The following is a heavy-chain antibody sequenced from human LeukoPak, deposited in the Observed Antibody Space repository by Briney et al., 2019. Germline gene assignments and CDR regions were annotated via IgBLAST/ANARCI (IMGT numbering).Heavy chain of an antibody. CDR3: AISSGYDGFDY. D-gene: IGHD5-12*01. V-gene: IGHV4-34*01. CDR1: GGSFSGYY. Sequence: PSETLSLTCAVYGGSFSGYYWSWIRQPPGKGLEWIGEINHSGSTNYNPSLKSRVTISVDTSKNQFSLKLSSVTAADTAVYYCAISSGYDGFDYWDQGTLVTVSS. CDR2: INHSGST. J-gene: IGHJ4*02.